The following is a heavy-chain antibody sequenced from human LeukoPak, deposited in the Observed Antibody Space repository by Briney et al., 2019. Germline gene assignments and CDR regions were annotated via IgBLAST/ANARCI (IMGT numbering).Heavy chain of an antibody. CDR2: ISSSSSYI. V-gene: IGHV3-21*01. Sequence: GGSLRLSCAASVFTFSSYSMNWVRQAPGKGLEWVSSISSSSSYIYYADSVKGRFTISRDNAKNSLYLQMNSLRAEDTAVYYCASLSPFRYYDSSGLDYWGQGTLVTVSS. J-gene: IGHJ4*02. CDR1: VFTFSSYS. D-gene: IGHD3-22*01. CDR3: ASLSPFRYYDSSGLDY.